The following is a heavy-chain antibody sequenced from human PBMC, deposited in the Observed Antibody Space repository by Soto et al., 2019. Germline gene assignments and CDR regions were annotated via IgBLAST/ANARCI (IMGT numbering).Heavy chain of an antibody. Sequence: SLRLSCAASGFTFSGSAMHWVRQASGKGLEWVGRIRSKANSYATAYAASVKGRFTISRDDSKNTAYLQMNSLKTEDTTVYYCTRSSYSNYQSFDYWGQETLVTVSS. D-gene: IGHD4-4*01. CDR3: TRSSYSNYQSFDY. CDR1: GFTFSGSA. J-gene: IGHJ4*02. V-gene: IGHV3-73*01. CDR2: IRSKANSYAT.